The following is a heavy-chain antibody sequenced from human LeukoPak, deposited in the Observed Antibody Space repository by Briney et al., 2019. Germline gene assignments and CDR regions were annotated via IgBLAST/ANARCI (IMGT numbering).Heavy chain of an antibody. D-gene: IGHD2-2*02. CDR3: ARARLGYCSSTSCYTDDIVRYYFDY. Sequence: PGRSLRLSCAASGFTFSSYAMHWVRQAPGKGLEWVAVISYDGSNKYYADSVKGRFTNSRDNSKNTLYLQMNSLRAEDTAVYYCARARLGYCSSTSCYTDDIVRYYFDYWGQGTLVTVSS. V-gene: IGHV3-30-3*01. J-gene: IGHJ4*02. CDR1: GFTFSSYA. CDR2: ISYDGSNK.